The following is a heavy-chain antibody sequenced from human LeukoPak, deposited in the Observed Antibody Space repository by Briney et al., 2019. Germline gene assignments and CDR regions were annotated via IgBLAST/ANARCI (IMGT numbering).Heavy chain of an antibody. CDR3: AKGKDTLNPYWYFDV. Sequence: PGGSLRLSCAASGFSFDDYAMSWVRQAPGKGLEWVSGINWSGVSTGYADSVKGRFTISRDNTKNSLFLQLNSLRAEDTAFYYCAKGKDTLNPYWYFDVWGRGTLV. V-gene: IGHV3-20*04. D-gene: IGHD5-18*01. J-gene: IGHJ2*01. CDR1: GFSFDDYA. CDR2: INWSGVST.